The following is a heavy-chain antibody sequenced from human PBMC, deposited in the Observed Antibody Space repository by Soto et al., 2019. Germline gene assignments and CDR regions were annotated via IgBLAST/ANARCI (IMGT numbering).Heavy chain of an antibody. CDR3: ASDFMVRGRDSNWFDP. V-gene: IGHV3-74*01. CDR1: GFTFSSYW. CDR2: IKSDGSNT. Sequence: GGSLRLSCAASGFTFSSYWMHWVRQAPGKGPEWVSRIKSDGSNTKYADSVKGRFTISRDNAKSTLYLQINSRRAEDTAVYYRASDFMVRGRDSNWFDPWGQGTLVTVSS. J-gene: IGHJ5*02. D-gene: IGHD3-10*01.